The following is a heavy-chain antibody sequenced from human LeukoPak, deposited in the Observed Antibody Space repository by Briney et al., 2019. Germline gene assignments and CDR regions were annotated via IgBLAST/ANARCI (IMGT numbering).Heavy chain of an antibody. CDR3: ARWGGYCSGGSCYPLYYFDS. V-gene: IGHV5-51*01. J-gene: IGHJ4*02. CDR2: IHPPDSDT. D-gene: IGHD2-15*01. CDR1: GYSFTSYW. Sequence: GESLKISCKGSGYSFTSYWIGWVRQMPGKGLEWMGIIHPPDSDTRYSPSFQGQVTISADKSISTAYLKWSSLKASDTAMYYCARWGGYCSGGSCYPLYYFDSWGQGTLVTVSS.